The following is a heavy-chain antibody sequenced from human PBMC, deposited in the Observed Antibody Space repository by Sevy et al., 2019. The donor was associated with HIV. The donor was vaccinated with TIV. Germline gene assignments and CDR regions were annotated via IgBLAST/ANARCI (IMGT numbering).Heavy chain of an antibody. CDR2: IIPIFGTA. V-gene: IGHV1-69*06. CDR3: GRQLWVAFHMDV. D-gene: IGHD5-18*01. J-gene: IGHJ6*03. Sequence: ASVKVSCKASGGTFSSYAISWVRQAPGQGLEWMGGIIPIFGTANYAQKFQGRVTITADKSTSTAYMELSSLRSEDTAVYYCGRQLWVAFHMDVWGKGTTVTVS. CDR1: GGTFSSYA.